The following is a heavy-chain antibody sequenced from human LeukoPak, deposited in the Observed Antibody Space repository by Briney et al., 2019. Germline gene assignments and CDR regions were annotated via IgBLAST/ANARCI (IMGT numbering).Heavy chain of an antibody. CDR3: ATVGSSFRWSDY. V-gene: IGHV1-24*01. CDR1: GYTLTELS. Sequence: ASVKVSCKVSGYTLTELSMHWVRQAPGKGLEWMGGFDPEDGETIYAQKFQGRVTMTEDTSTDTAYMELSSLRSEDTAVYYCATVGSSFRWSDYWGQGTLVTVSS. CDR2: FDPEDGET. D-gene: IGHD6-13*01. J-gene: IGHJ4*02.